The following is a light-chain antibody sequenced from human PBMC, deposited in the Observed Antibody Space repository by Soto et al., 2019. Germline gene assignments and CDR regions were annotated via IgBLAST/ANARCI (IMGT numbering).Light chain of an antibody. J-gene: IGKJ4*01. CDR3: QPHNNWPVVT. CDR2: GAS. V-gene: IGKV3-15*01. Sequence: EMVMTQSPVTLSGSPGERVTLSCRASRTISRNLAWYQQKPVQAPRLLIYGASTRATGIPDRFSGSGSGTEFTLTINSLQSEDFAMYYCQPHNNWPVVTFGGGTRVEIK. CDR1: RTISRN.